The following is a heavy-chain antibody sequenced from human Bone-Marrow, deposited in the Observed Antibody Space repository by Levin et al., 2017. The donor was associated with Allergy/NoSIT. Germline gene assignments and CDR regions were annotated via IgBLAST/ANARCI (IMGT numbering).Heavy chain of an antibody. J-gene: IGHJ5*02. Sequence: SGGSLRLSCAASGFTFSNAWMSWVRQAPGKGLEWVGRIKSKTDGGTTDYAAPVKGRFTISRDDSKNTLYLQMNSLKTEDTAVYYCTTDKVDTPLWFGEGWFDPWGQGTLVTVSS. V-gene: IGHV3-15*01. CDR3: TTDKVDTPLWFGEGWFDP. CDR2: IKSKTDGGTT. CDR1: GFTFSNAW. D-gene: IGHD3-10*01.